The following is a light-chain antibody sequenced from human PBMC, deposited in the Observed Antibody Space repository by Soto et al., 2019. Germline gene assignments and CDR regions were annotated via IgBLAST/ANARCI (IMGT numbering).Light chain of an antibody. Sequence: QSVLTQPASVSGSPGQSITISCTGTSSDVGGYNYVSWYQQHPGKAPKVIVYDVSNRPSGVSDRFSGSKSGNTASLTISGLQAEDDADYYCISYISTSSYVFGNGTKVTVL. J-gene: IGLJ1*01. CDR2: DVS. V-gene: IGLV2-14*01. CDR3: ISYISTSSYV. CDR1: SSDVGGYNY.